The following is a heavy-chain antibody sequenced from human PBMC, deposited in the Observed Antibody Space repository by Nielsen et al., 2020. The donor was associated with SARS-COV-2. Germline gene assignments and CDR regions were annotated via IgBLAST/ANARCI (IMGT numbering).Heavy chain of an antibody. V-gene: IGHV1-46*01. Sequence: ASVKVSCKASGYTFTSYYIHCVRQAPGQRLEWMGTINPSRGSTSYAQKFQGRVTMSRDTSTSTVYMELRSLRSDDTAVYYCAREGAAGYYFDYWGQGTLVTVSS. J-gene: IGHJ4*02. CDR3: AREGAAGYYFDY. CDR1: GYTFTSYY. CDR2: INPSRGST. D-gene: IGHD6-13*01.